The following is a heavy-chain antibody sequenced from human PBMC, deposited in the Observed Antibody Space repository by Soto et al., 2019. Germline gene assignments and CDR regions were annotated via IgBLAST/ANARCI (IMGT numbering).Heavy chain of an antibody. CDR3: AKGGGMRGSHCIRSSFSLHT. CDR2: ISYDGSNK. J-gene: IGHJ4*02. D-gene: IGHD1-26*01. CDR1: GFTFSSYA. V-gene: IGHV3-30-3*01. Sequence: PGGSLRLSCAASGFTFSSYAMHWVRQAPGKGLEWVAVISYDGSNKYYADSVKGRFTISRDNSKNTLYLQMNSLRAEDTSVYYCAKGGGMRGSHCIRSSFSLHTWGEVTLVT.